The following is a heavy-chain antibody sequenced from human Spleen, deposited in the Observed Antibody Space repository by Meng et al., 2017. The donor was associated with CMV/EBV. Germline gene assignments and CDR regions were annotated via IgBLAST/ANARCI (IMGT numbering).Heavy chain of an antibody. V-gene: IGHV3-74*01. CDR2: INSDGSST. J-gene: IGHJ5*02. D-gene: IGHD3-16*01. Sequence: GGSLRLSCAASGFTFSSYWMHWVRQAPEKGLVWVSRINSDGSSTSYADSVKGRFTISRDNAKNTLYLQMNSLRAEDTAVYYCARGIGVTPFDPWGQGTLVTVSS. CDR3: ARGIGVTPFDP. CDR1: GFTFSSYW.